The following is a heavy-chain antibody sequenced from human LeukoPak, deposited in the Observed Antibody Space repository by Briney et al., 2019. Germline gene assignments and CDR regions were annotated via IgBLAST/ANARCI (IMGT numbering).Heavy chain of an antibody. Sequence: PSETLSLTCTVSGGSISSGSYYWSWIRQPAGKGLEWIGRIYTSGSTNYNPSLKSRVTISVDTSKNQFSLKLSSVTAADTAVYYCARVCDGYYGSGEPDYWGRGTLVTVSS. D-gene: IGHD3-10*01. CDR2: IYTSGST. J-gene: IGHJ2*01. V-gene: IGHV4-61*02. CDR3: ARVCDGYYGSGEPDY. CDR1: GGSISSGSYY.